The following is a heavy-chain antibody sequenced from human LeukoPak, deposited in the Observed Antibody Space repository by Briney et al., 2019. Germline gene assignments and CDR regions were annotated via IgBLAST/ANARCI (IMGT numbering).Heavy chain of an antibody. D-gene: IGHD3-22*01. J-gene: IGHJ4*02. V-gene: IGHV3-33*01. CDR1: GFTFSSYG. Sequence: PGGSLRLSCAASGFTFSSYGMHWVRQAPGKGLEWVAVIWYDGSNKYYADSVKGRFTISRDNSKNALYLQMNSLRAEDTAVYYRARGLNYYDSSGYLLFFDYWGQGTLVTVSS. CDR2: IWYDGSNK. CDR3: ARGLNYYDSSGYLLFFDY.